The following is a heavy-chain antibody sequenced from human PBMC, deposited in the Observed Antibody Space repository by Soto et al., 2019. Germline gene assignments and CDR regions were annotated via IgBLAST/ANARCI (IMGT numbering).Heavy chain of an antibody. J-gene: IGHJ4*02. Sequence: GGTLRLSCEASGFTFSGFDMHWVRQPTGKGLEWVSTIGTAGDTYYAVSVKGRFTISRDNAKNSLSLQMNSLRAGDTAVYFCARGQEVGAHFFDSWGQGTQVTVSS. CDR3: ARGQEVGAHFFDS. CDR1: GFTFSGFD. CDR2: IGTAGDT. V-gene: IGHV3-13*01. D-gene: IGHD2-15*01.